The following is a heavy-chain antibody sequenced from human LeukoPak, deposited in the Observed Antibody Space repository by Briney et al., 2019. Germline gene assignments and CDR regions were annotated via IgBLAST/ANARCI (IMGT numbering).Heavy chain of an antibody. Sequence: GGSLTLSCAASGFTFSSFGMHWVRRAPGKGLEWVAIISHDGRSKYYADSVKGRFTISRDNSKNTLYLQMNSLRVEDTAVYYCAKAGYGGSSTTTYGVHWGQGTLVTVSS. CDR2: ISHDGRSK. CDR3: AKAGYGGSSTTTYGVH. D-gene: IGHD4-17*01. CDR1: GFTFSSFG. J-gene: IGHJ4*02. V-gene: IGHV3-30*18.